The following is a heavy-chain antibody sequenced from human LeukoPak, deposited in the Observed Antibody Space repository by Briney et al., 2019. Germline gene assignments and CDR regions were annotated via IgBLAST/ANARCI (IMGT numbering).Heavy chain of an antibody. Sequence: ASVKVSCKASGYTFTGYYMHWVRQAPGQGLEWMGWINPNSGGTNYAQKFQGRVAMTRDTSISTAYMELSRLRSDDTAVYYCAREWYYDSSGYYGVWFDPWGQGTLVTVSS. CDR1: GYTFTGYY. J-gene: IGHJ5*02. CDR2: INPNSGGT. CDR3: AREWYYDSSGYYGVWFDP. V-gene: IGHV1-2*02. D-gene: IGHD3-22*01.